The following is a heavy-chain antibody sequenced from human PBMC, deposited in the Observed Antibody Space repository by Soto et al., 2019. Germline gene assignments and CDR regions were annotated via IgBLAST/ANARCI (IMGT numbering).Heavy chain of an antibody. D-gene: IGHD6-6*01. CDR2: TYYRSKWYN. J-gene: IGHJ4*02. V-gene: IGHV6-1*01. Sequence: KQSQTLSLTCAISGDSVSSNSAAWNWIRQSPSRGLEWLGRTYYRSKWYNDYAVSVKSRITINPDTSKNQFSLQLNSVTPEDTAVYYCARGLGSSSKPSIDYWGQGTLVTVSS. CDR1: GDSVSSNSAA. CDR3: ARGLGSSSKPSIDY.